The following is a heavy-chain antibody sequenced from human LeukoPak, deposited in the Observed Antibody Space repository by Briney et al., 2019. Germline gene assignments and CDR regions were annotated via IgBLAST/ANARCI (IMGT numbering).Heavy chain of an antibody. CDR2: INPNDGGT. CDR1: GYTFTGYY. CDR3: ARDQGISSYDAFDI. D-gene: IGHD6-13*01. J-gene: IGHJ3*02. Sequence: ASVKVSCKASGYTFTGYYMHWFRQAPGRGLEWMGWINPNDGGTNYAQKFQGRVTMTRDTSISTAYMELSSLRSDDTAMYYCARDQGISSYDAFDIWGQGTMVTVSS. V-gene: IGHV1-2*02.